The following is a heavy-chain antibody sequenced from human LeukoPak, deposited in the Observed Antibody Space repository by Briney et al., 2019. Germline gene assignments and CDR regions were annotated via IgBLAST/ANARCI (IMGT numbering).Heavy chain of an antibody. J-gene: IGHJ4*02. Sequence: GGSLRLSCAASGFTFSSYAMHWVRQAPGKGLEWVAVISYDGSNKYYADSVKGRSTISRDNSKNTLYLQMNSLRTEDTAVYYCARDEAYDFWSGYDYWGQGTLVSVSS. CDR3: ARDEAYDFWSGYDY. V-gene: IGHV3-30-3*01. CDR2: ISYDGSNK. CDR1: GFTFSSYA. D-gene: IGHD3-3*01.